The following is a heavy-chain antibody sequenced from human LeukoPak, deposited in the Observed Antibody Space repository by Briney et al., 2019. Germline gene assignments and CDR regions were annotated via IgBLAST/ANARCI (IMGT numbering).Heavy chain of an antibody. CDR1: GFTFSSYG. D-gene: IGHD4-11*01. Sequence: GGSLRLSCAASGFTFSSYGMHWVRQAPGKGLEWVAFIRYDGSNKYYADSVKGRFTISRDNAKNSLYLQMNSLRAEDTAVYYCARVLNDYSNSYYFDYWGQGTLVTVSS. J-gene: IGHJ4*02. CDR2: IRYDGSNK. CDR3: ARVLNDYSNSYYFDY. V-gene: IGHV3-30*02.